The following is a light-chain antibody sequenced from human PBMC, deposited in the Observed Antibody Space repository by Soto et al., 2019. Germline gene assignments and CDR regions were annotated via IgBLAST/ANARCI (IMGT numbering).Light chain of an antibody. CDR1: QALSNY. CDR2: SAS. Sequence: DIPLTQSPSFLSASVGDRVTITCRASQALSNYLAWYQQKPGKAPDLLIYSASTLQSGVPSRFSGSGSETEFTLTIRALQPEDFATYYCQQLSRYPLTFGGGTKVEVK. CDR3: QQLSRYPLT. J-gene: IGKJ4*01. V-gene: IGKV1-9*01.